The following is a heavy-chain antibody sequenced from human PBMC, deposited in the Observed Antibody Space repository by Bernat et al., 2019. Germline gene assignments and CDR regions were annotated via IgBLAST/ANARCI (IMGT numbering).Heavy chain of an antibody. J-gene: IGHJ4*02. CDR2: IYYSGST. V-gene: IGHV4-39*01. D-gene: IGHD1-26*01. Sequence: QLQLQESGPGLVKPSETLSLTCTVSGGSISSRSYYWGWIRQPPGKGLEWIGSIYYSGSTYYNPSLKSRVTISVDTSKNQFSLKLSSVTAADTAVYYCARQSGSYLADYWGQGTLVTVSS. CDR3: ARQSGSYLADY. CDR1: GGSISSRSYY.